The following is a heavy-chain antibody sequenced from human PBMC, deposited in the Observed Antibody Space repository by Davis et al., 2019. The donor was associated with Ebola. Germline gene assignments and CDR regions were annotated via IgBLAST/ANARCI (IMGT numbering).Heavy chain of an antibody. CDR1: GFTFSDYY. CDR2: INHSGST. V-gene: IGHV4-34*01. D-gene: IGHD3-16*01. CDR3: ARRRLGGLSWFDP. J-gene: IGHJ5*02. Sequence: ESLKISCAASGFTFSDYYMSWIRQAPGKGLEWIGEINHSGSTNYNPSLKSRVTISVDTSKNQFSLKLSSVTAADTAVYYCARRRLGGLSWFDPWGQGTLVTVSS.